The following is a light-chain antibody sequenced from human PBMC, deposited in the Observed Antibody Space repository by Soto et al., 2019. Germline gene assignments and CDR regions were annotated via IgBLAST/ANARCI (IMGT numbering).Light chain of an antibody. V-gene: IGKV1-5*03. CDR2: KAS. Sequence: DIQMTQSPSTLSASVGDRVTITYRASQNIFSWLAWYRQTPGKAPNLLIYKASTLQSGVPSRFSGSGSGTEFTLTISSLQPDDFATYYCQQYNSYPYTFGQGTKLEIQ. J-gene: IGKJ2*01. CDR1: QNIFSW. CDR3: QQYNSYPYT.